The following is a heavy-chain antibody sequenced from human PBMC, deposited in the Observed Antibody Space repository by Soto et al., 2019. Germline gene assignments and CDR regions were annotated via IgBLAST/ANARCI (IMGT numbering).Heavy chain of an antibody. Sequence: PSETLSLTCAVYGWCFSGYYWSWIRQPPGKGLEWIGDINYSGSTNYNPSLKSRVTISVDTSKNQFSLKLSSVTPPDTAFYYCARGVTMITGFDYWGQGSLVTVSS. V-gene: IGHV4-34*01. CDR3: ARGVTMITGFDY. D-gene: IGHD3-22*01. CDR1: GWCFSGYY. CDR2: INYSGST. J-gene: IGHJ4*02.